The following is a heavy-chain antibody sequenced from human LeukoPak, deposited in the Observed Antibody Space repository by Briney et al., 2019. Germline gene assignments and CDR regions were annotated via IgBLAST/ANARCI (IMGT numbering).Heavy chain of an antibody. Sequence: GGSLRLSCAASGFTFSSYAMHWVRRAPGKGLEWVAVIWYDGSNKYYADSVKGRFTISRDNSKNTLYLQMNSLRAEDTAVYYCARDKQQLADYWGQGTLVTVSS. D-gene: IGHD6-13*01. V-gene: IGHV3-33*08. J-gene: IGHJ4*02. CDR2: IWYDGSNK. CDR1: GFTFSSYA. CDR3: ARDKQQLADY.